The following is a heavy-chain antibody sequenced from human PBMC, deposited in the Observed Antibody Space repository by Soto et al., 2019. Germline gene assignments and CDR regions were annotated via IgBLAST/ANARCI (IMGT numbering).Heavy chain of an antibody. CDR1: GFTFTSFA. CDR3: AIGEWLSTSYFNF. D-gene: IGHD3-3*01. V-gene: IGHV3-23*01. Sequence: GGSLRLSCAASGFTFTSFAVSWVRQAPGKGLEWVSAICGSGGATYYADSVKGRFTVSRDNSRNTVYLQVDSLRVEDTAVYHWAIGEWLSTSYFNFWGKGTLVTVSS. CDR2: ICGSGGAT. J-gene: IGHJ4*02.